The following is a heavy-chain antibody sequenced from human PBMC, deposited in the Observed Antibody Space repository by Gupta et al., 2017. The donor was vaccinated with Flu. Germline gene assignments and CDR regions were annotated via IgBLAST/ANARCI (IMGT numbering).Heavy chain of an antibody. CDR2: INSDGSST. Sequence: EVQLVESGGGLVQPGGSLRLSCAASGFTLSSFWMHWVRQAAGKGLVWVSRINSDGSSTSYADSVKGRFTISRDNAKNTLYLQMNSLRAEDTAVYYCARGPPAQLLFDYWGQGTLVTVSS. J-gene: IGHJ4*02. CDR3: ARGPPAQLLFDY. D-gene: IGHD2-2*01. CDR1: GFTLSSFW. V-gene: IGHV3-74*01.